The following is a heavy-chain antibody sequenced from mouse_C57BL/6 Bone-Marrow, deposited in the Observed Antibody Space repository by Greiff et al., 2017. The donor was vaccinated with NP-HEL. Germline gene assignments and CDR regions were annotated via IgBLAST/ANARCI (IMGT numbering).Heavy chain of an antibody. Sequence: EVQLQESGPELVKPGASVKISCKASGYSFTGYYMNWVKQSPEKSLEWIGEINPSTGGTTYNQKFKAKATLTVDKSSSTAYMQLKSLTSEDSAVYYCARLGGYGNYYFDDWGQGTTLTVSS. D-gene: IGHD2-1*01. CDR3: ARLGGYGNYYFDD. CDR1: GYSFTGYY. CDR2: INPSTGGT. J-gene: IGHJ2*01. V-gene: IGHV1-42*01.